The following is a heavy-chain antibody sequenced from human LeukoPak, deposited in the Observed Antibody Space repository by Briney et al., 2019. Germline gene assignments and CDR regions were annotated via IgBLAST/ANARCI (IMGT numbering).Heavy chain of an antibody. V-gene: IGHV3-23*01. D-gene: IGHD6-19*01. J-gene: IGHJ4*02. CDR2: IGGSGDKT. CDR3: VRRGDASSGWGDHDF. CDR1: GFTFNRNA. Sequence: GGSLRPSCAASGFTFNRNAISWVRQAPGKGLEWVSTIGGSGDKTFYADSVKGRFTISRDNSKNMVHLQMNSLTGEDTALYYCVRRGDASSGWGDHDFWGQGALVTVSS.